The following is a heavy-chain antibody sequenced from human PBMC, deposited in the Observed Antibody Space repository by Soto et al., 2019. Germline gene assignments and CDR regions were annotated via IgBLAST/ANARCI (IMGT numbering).Heavy chain of an antibody. CDR3: ARDVMGDLTYYYGMDV. V-gene: IGHV1-69*13. CDR2: IIPIFGTA. D-gene: IGHD2-21*01. J-gene: IGHJ6*02. Sequence: TSVKFSCKASGGTFSSYAISWVRQAPGQGLEWMGGIIPIFGTANYAQKFQGRVTITADESTSTAYMELSSLRSEDTAVYYCARDVMGDLTYYYGMDVWGQGTTVTV. CDR1: GGTFSSYA.